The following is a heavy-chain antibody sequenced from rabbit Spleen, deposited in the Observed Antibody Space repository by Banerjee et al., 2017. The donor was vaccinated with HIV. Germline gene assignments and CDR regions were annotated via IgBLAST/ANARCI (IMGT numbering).Heavy chain of an antibody. D-gene: IGHD8-1*01. J-gene: IGHJ6*01. V-gene: IGHV1S45*01. Sequence: EQLEESGGGLVKPEGSLTLTCKASGFPFSDKAVMCWVRQAPGKGLEWISCIAGSSSDFTYSATWAKGRFTISKTSSTTVTLQMTSLTVADTATYFCARDTGSSFSTYGMDLWGPGTLVTVS. CDR3: ARDTGSSFSTYGMDL. CDR1: GFPFSDKAV. CDR2: IAGSSSDFT.